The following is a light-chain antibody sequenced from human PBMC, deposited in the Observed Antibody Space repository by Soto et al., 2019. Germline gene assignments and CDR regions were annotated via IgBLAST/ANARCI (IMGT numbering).Light chain of an antibody. CDR1: SSDVGGYNY. CDR2: DVS. CDR3: CSYAGSYTLV. J-gene: IGLJ2*01. Sequence: QSALTQPRSVSGSPGQSVTISCTGTSSDVGGYNYVFWYQQHPGKAPKLMIYDVSKRPSGVPDRFSGSKSGNTASLTISGLQAEDEADYYCCSYAGSYTLVFGGGTKLTVL. V-gene: IGLV2-11*01.